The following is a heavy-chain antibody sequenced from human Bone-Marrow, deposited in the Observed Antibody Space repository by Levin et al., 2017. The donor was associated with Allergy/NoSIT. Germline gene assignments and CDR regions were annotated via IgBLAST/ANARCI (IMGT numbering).Heavy chain of an antibody. CDR3: ARSFDYNFA. V-gene: IGHV3-66*01. CDR1: GFTVSNNQ. Sequence: PGGSLRLSCAASGFTVSNNQMNWLRQAPGRKLEWASLIYSGGATYYADSVKGRFTISRDQSKNTLYLQMNSLRAEDTAVYYCARSFDYNFAGGQGTLVTVSS. CDR2: IYSGGAT. J-gene: IGHJ4*02. D-gene: IGHD3-9*01.